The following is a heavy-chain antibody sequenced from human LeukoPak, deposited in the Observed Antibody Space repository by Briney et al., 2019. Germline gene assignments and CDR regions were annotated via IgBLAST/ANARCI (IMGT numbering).Heavy chain of an antibody. CDR3: ARGGSSRFDQ. V-gene: IGHV3-7*04. J-gene: IGHJ4*02. CDR2: ISPDGSEK. Sequence: GGSLRLSCAASGFTFSSYSMNWVRQAPGKGLEWVAKISPDGSEKHYVDSVKGRFTISRDNAKNSLDLQMSSLRAGDTAVYYCARGGSSRFDQWGQGTLVAVSS. CDR1: GFTFSSYS. D-gene: IGHD6-13*01.